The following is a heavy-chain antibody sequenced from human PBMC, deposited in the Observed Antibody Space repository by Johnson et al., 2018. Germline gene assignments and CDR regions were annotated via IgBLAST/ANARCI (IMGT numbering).Heavy chain of an antibody. Sequence: VQLVQSGGGLVQPGGSLRLSCAGAGFSFSSYWMSWVRQAPGKGLEWVANIKQEGREKYYLDAVKGRFTIFRDNAKKSVTLQMSSLRFEDTAIYYCARQVVAVLDAFESWGQGTMVTVSS. CDR1: GFSFSSYW. D-gene: IGHD2-15*01. CDR3: ARQVVAVLDAFES. J-gene: IGHJ3*01. CDR2: IKQEGREK. V-gene: IGHV3-7*01.